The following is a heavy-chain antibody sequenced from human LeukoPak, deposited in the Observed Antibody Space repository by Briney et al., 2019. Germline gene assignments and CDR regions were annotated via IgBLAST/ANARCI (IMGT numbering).Heavy chain of an antibody. J-gene: IGHJ4*02. D-gene: IGHD3-22*01. V-gene: IGHV4-61*02. CDR3: ATGWVITGEN. CDR2: IYTSGST. Sequence: PSQTLSLTCTVSGGSISSGSYYWSWIRQPAGKGLEWIWRIYTSGSTNYNPSLKSRVTISVDTSKNQFSLKLSSVTAADTAVYYCATGWVITGENWGQGTLVTVSS. CDR1: GGSISSGSYY.